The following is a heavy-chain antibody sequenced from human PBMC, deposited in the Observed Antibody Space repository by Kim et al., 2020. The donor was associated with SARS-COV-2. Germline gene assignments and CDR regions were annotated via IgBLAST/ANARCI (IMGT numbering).Heavy chain of an antibody. V-gene: IGHV3-11*03. J-gene: IGHJ4*02. CDR1: GFTFSDYY. D-gene: IGHD6-6*01. CDR2: ISSSSSYT. CDR3: ASVHSSSSVYFDY. Sequence: GGSLRLSCAASGFTFSDYYMSWIRQAPGKGLEWASYISSSSSYTNYADSVKGRFTISRDNAKNSLYLQMNSLRAEDTAVYYCASVHSSSSVYFDYWGQGTLVTVSS.